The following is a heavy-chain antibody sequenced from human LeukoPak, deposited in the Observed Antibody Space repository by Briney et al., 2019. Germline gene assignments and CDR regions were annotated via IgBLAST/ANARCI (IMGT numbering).Heavy chain of an antibody. Sequence: GASVKVSCKSSGSTFTGYYIHWVRQAPGQGLEWMGWITPHNGGTNYAQKFQGGVTMTRDTSISTAYMELSRLRSDDTAVYYCARTKNLYPGWFDPWGQGTLVTVSS. CDR2: ITPHNGGT. CDR3: ARTKNLYPGWFDP. J-gene: IGHJ5*02. V-gene: IGHV1-2*02. D-gene: IGHD1-14*01. CDR1: GSTFTGYY.